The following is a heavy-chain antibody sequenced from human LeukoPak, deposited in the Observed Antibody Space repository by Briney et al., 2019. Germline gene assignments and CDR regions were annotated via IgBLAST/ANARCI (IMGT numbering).Heavy chain of an antibody. CDR1: GFTFSSYS. CDR2: ISSSSTTI. D-gene: IGHD3-10*01. J-gene: IGHJ4*02. V-gene: IGHV3-48*01. Sequence: PGGSLRLSCAASGFTFSSYSMMWVRQAPGKGLEWVSYISSSSTTIHYADSVKGRFTISRDNAKNSVYLQMNSLRAEDTAVYYCARAIRYGSGSYYIPFDYWGQGTLVTVSS. CDR3: ARAIRYGSGSYYIPFDY.